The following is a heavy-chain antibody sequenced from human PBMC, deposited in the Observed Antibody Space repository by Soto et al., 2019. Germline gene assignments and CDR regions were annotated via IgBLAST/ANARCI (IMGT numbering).Heavy chain of an antibody. J-gene: IGHJ6*02. CDR2: INPDRGAT. CDR3: ASFYSSSRGEYYYYGMDV. V-gene: IGHV1-2*02. Sequence: ASVKVSCKASGYTFTGYYMHWVRQAPGQGLEWMGWINPDRGATNYAQKFQGRVTMTRDTSITTAYMELSRLRSDDTAVYYCASFYSSSRGEYYYYGMDVWGQGTTVTVSS. CDR1: GYTFTGYY. D-gene: IGHD6-13*01.